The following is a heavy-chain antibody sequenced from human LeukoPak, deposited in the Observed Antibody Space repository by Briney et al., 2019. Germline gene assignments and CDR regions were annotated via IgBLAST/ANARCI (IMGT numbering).Heavy chain of an antibody. CDR1: GFTFSSYW. V-gene: IGHV3-7*01. Sequence: PGGSLRLSCAASGFTFSSYWMSWVRQAPGKGLEWVANIKQDGSEKYYVDSVKGRFTISRDNAKNSLYLQMNSLRAEDTAVYYSASIAAASYFDYWGQGTLVTVSS. J-gene: IGHJ4*02. CDR2: IKQDGSEK. D-gene: IGHD6-13*01. CDR3: ASIAAASYFDY.